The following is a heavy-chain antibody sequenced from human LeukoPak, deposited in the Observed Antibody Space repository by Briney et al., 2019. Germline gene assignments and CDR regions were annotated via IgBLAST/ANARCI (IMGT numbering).Heavy chain of an antibody. CDR2: INHSGST. Sequence: SETLSLTCAVYGGSFSGYYWSWIRQPPGKGLEWIGEINHSGSTNYNPSLKSRVTISVDASKNQFSLKLSSVTAADTAVYYCARGATYYDILTGYYYRYSYFDYWGQGTLVTVSS. V-gene: IGHV4-34*01. CDR1: GGSFSGYY. D-gene: IGHD3-9*01. J-gene: IGHJ4*02. CDR3: ARGATYYDILTGYYYRYSYFDY.